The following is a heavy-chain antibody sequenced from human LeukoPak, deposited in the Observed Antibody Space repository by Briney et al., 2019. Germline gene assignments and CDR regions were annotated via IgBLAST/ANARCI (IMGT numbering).Heavy chain of an antibody. Sequence: ASVKVSCKASGYTFTSYTSYDINWVRQASGQGLEWMGWMNPTGGKTGYAQMFQGRVTMTWDTSLNTVYMELSGLTSEDTAVYYCARGFYDSSGYSHDPFDVWGQGSMVTVSS. V-gene: IGHV1-8*01. CDR2: MNPTGGKT. D-gene: IGHD3-22*01. J-gene: IGHJ3*01. CDR3: ARGFYDSSGYSHDPFDV. CDR1: GYTFTSYTSYD.